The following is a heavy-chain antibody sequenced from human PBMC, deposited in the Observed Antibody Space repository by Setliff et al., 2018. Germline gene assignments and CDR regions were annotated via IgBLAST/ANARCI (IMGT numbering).Heavy chain of an antibody. CDR1: GGTFSSYG. J-gene: IGHJ6*03. Sequence: GASVKVSCKASGGTFSSYGISWVRQAPGQGLEWMGGTIPIFRTTNYAREFQGRVTIITDESTSTAYMELSSLTSADTAVYYCAREGVDTRSSTDYRYYMDVWGKGTTVTVSS. CDR2: TIPIFRTT. V-gene: IGHV1-69*05. D-gene: IGHD5-18*01. CDR3: AREGVDTRSSTDYRYYMDV.